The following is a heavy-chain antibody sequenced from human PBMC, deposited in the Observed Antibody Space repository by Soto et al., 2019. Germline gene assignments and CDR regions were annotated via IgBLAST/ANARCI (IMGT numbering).Heavy chain of an antibody. D-gene: IGHD2-15*01. V-gene: IGHV1-69*12. Sequence: QVQLVQSGAEVKKPGSSVKVSCKASGGTFSSYAISWVRQAPGQGLEWMGGIIPIFGTANYAQKFQGRVTTTADESTSPAPPELRSLTSEHTPVYSSARDPGRSTPPTLTPPFNSFSPWGQGTLVPVSS. CDR3: ARDPGRSTPPTLTPPFNSFSP. CDR2: IIPIFGTA. J-gene: IGHJ5*02. CDR1: GGTFSSYA.